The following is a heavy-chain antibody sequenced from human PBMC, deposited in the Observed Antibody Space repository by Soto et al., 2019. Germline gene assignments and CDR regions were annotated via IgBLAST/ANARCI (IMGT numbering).Heavy chain of an antibody. V-gene: IGHV3-23*01. J-gene: IGHJ5*02. Sequence: EVQLLESGGGLVQPGGSLRLSCAASGFTFSSYAMSWVRQAPGKGLEWVSAISGSGGSTYYADSVKGRFTISRDNSKNTXXLQMNSLRAEDTAVYYCAKEDRYCSGGSCYGWFDPWGQGTLVTVSS. CDR3: AKEDRYCSGGSCYGWFDP. CDR2: ISGSGGST. D-gene: IGHD2-15*01. CDR1: GFTFSSYA.